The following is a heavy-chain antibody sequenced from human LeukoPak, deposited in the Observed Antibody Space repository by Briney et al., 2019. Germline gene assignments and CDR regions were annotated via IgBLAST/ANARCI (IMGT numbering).Heavy chain of an antibody. CDR1: GGTFSSYD. J-gene: IGHJ6*03. CDR3: AGIAAAGTYYYYYMDV. CDR2: MNPNSGNT. V-gene: IGHV1-8*02. Sequence: ASVKVSCKASGGTFSSYDINWVRQATGQGLEWMGWMNPNSGNTGYAQKFQGRVTMTRNTSISTAYMELSSLRSEDTAVYYCAGIAAAGTYYYYYMDVWGKGTTVTVSS. D-gene: IGHD6-13*01.